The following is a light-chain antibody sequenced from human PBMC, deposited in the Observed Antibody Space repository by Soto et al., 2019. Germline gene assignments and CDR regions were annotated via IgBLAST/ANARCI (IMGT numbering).Light chain of an antibody. CDR3: FSYAGTSNLL. CDR2: EVR. J-gene: IGLJ2*01. Sequence: QSALTQPASVSGSPGQSITISCTGTSSDVGSYDLVSWYQQHPGKAPKLMIYEVRKRPSGLSNRFSGSKSGNTASLTISGLQAEDEAEYYFFSYAGTSNLLFGRGTKLTV. V-gene: IGLV2-23*02. CDR1: SSDVGSYDL.